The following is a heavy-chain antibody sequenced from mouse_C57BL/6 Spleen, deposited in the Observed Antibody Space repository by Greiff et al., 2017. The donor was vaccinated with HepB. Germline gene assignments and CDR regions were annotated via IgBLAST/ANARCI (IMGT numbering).Heavy chain of an antibody. CDR3: ARHVVATPFDY. Sequence: EVHLVESGGGLVKPGGSLKLSCAASGFTFSDYGMHWVRQAPEKGLEWVAYISSGSSTIYYADTVKGRFTISRDNAKKTLFLQMTSLRSEDTAMYYCARHVVATPFDYWGQGTTLTVSS. D-gene: IGHD1-1*01. J-gene: IGHJ2*01. V-gene: IGHV5-17*01. CDR2: ISSGSSTI. CDR1: GFTFSDYG.